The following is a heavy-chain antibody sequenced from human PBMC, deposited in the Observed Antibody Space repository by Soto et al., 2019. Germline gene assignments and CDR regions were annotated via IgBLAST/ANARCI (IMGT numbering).Heavy chain of an antibody. Sequence: EVQLLESGGGLVQPGGSLRLSCAASGFTFSNYAVTWVRQAPGKGLEWVSTISGSGGSTYYADSVKGRFTISRDNSKNTLYLQMNSLRAEDTAVYYWAKDQGSSWYERDYWGQGTLVTVSS. CDR2: ISGSGGST. D-gene: IGHD6-13*01. CDR1: GFTFSNYA. V-gene: IGHV3-23*01. J-gene: IGHJ4*02. CDR3: AKDQGSSWYERDY.